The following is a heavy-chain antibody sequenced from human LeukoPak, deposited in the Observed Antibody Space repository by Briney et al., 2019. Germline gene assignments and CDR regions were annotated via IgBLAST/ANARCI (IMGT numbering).Heavy chain of an antibody. CDR2: IWYDGSNK. D-gene: IGHD4-17*01. CDR3: ASAPGSATVLYFDY. CDR1: GFTFSSYG. Sequence: GSLRLSCAASGFTFSSYGMHWVRQAPGKGLEWVAVIWYDGSNKYYADSVKGRFTISRDNSKNTLYLQMNSLRAEDTAVYYCASAPGSATVLYFDYWGQGTLVTVSS. V-gene: IGHV3-33*01. J-gene: IGHJ4*02.